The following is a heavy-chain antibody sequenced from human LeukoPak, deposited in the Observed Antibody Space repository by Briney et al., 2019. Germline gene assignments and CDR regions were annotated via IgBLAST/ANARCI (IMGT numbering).Heavy chain of an antibody. V-gene: IGHV3-7*03. J-gene: IGHJ4*02. Sequence: GGSLRLSCAASGFTFSSYWMNWARQAPGKGLEWVASINHNGNVNYYVDSVKGRFTISRDNAKNSLYLQMSNLRAEDTAVYYCARAVGSHWGQGTLVTVSS. D-gene: IGHD4-23*01. CDR3: ARAVGSH. CDR1: GFTFSSYW. CDR2: INHNGNVN.